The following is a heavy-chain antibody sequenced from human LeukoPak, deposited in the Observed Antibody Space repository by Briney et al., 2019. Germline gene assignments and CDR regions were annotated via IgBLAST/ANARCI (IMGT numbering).Heavy chain of an antibody. Sequence: ASVKVSCKASGGTFSSYAISWVRQAPGQGLEWMGGIIPIFGTANYAQKFQGRVTITADESTSTAYMELSSLRSEDTAVYYCARATLRSRGVSYFDYWGQGTLVTVSS. CDR3: ARATLRSRGVSYFDY. V-gene: IGHV1-69*13. CDR1: GGTFSSYA. CDR2: IIPIFGTA. J-gene: IGHJ4*02. D-gene: IGHD2/OR15-2a*01.